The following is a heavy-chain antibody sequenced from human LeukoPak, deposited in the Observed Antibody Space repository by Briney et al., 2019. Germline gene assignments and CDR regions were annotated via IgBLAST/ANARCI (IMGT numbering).Heavy chain of an antibody. Sequence: SETLSLTCGVYGGSFSGYYWSWIRQPPGKGLEWIGEINHSGSTNYNPSLKSRVTISVDTSKNQFSLKLSSVTAADTAVYYCARGIAVPGTLYYFVYWGQGTLVTVSS. CDR2: INHSGST. J-gene: IGHJ4*02. CDR1: GGSFSGYY. V-gene: IGHV4-34*01. CDR3: ARGIAVPGTLYYFVY. D-gene: IGHD6-19*01.